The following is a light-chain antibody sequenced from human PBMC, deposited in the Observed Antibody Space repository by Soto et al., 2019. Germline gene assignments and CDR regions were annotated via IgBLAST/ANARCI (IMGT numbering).Light chain of an antibody. CDR3: QQYRHWPLT. J-gene: IGKJ4*01. CDR1: QTIDTY. Sequence: EIVMTQSPATLSVSPGERATLSCRASQTIDTYFAWYQQTPGQAPRLLIYGASTRATGIPARFSGSGSGTEFTLTISSLQSEDFAVYYFQQYRHWPLTFGGGTKVEIK. CDR2: GAS. V-gene: IGKV3-15*01.